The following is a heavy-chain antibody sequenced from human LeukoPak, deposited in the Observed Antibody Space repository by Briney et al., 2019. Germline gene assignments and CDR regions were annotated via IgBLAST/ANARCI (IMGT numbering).Heavy chain of an antibody. Sequence: GGSLRLSCAASGFTFSSYGIHWVRQAPGKGLEWVAVVSYAGTIKYYADSVKGRFTISRDNSKNTLYLQMNSLRAEDTAVYYCAKDRAYSSSSSGAGFLDYWGQGTLVTVSS. CDR2: VSYAGTIK. J-gene: IGHJ4*02. V-gene: IGHV3-30*18. CDR3: AKDRAYSSSSSGAGFLDY. CDR1: GFTFSSYG. D-gene: IGHD6-13*01.